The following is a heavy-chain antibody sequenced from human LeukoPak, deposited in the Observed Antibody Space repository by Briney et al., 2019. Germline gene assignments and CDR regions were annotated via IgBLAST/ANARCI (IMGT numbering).Heavy chain of an antibody. CDR2: ISYDGSNK. CDR1: GFTFSSYA. V-gene: IGHV3-30-3*01. J-gene: IGHJ4*02. D-gene: IGHD3-3*01. Sequence: GGSLRLPCAASGFTFSSYAMHWVRQAPGKGLEWVAVISYDGSNKYYADSVKGRFTTSRDNAKNSLYLQMNSLRDEDTAVYYCVRDQFFSFDYWGQGTLVTVSS. CDR3: VRDQFFSFDY.